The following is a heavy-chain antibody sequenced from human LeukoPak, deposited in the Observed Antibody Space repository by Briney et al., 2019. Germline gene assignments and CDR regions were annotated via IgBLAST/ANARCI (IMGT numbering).Heavy chain of an antibody. D-gene: IGHD6-6*01. J-gene: IGHJ4*02. CDR1: GGSISSSSYY. CDR2: IYYSGST. Sequence: SETLSLTCTVSGGSISSSSYYWGWIRQPPGKGLEWIGSIYYSGSTYYNPSLKSRVTISVDTSKNQFSLKLSSVTAADTAVYYCARHAVSSSSQKAVFPPYYFDYWGQGTLVTVSS. CDR3: ARHAVSSSSQKAVFPPYYFDY. V-gene: IGHV4-39*01.